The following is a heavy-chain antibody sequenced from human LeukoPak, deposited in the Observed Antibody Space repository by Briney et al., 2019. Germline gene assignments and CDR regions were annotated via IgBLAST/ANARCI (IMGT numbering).Heavy chain of an antibody. Sequence: SETLSLTCTVSGGSISSSSYYWGWIRQPPGKGLEWIGSIYYSGSTYYNPSLKSRVTISVDTSKNQFSLKLSSVTAADTAVYYCAAGSEYCHSFDYWGQGTLVTVSS. D-gene: IGHD6-13*01. J-gene: IGHJ4*02. V-gene: IGHV4-39*01. CDR3: AAGSEYCHSFDY. CDR1: GGSISSSSYY. CDR2: IYYSGST.